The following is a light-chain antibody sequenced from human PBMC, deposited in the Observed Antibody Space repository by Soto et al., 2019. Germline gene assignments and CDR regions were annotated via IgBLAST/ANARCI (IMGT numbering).Light chain of an antibody. CDR1: QSVSTF. Sequence: EIVLTQSPATLSLSPGERATLSCRASQSVSTFLAWYQHKPGQAPRLLIYDASNRATGIPDRFRGSGSGTDFTLTISRLEPEDFAVYYCQQYGSSPATFGGGTRWIS. CDR3: QQYGSSPAT. V-gene: IGKV3-20*01. CDR2: DAS. J-gene: IGKJ4*01.